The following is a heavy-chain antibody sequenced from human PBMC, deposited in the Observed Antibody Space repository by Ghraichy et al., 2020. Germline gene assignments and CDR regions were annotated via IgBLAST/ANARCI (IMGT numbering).Heavy chain of an antibody. Sequence: GGSLRLSCAASGFTFSSYAMSWVRQAPGKGLEWVSAISGSGGSTYYADSVKGRFTISRDNSKNTLYLQMNSLRAEDTAVYYCAKDVFGSSGYYEFPHYWGQGTLVTVSS. CDR1: GFTFSSYA. J-gene: IGHJ4*02. CDR3: AKDVFGSSGYYEFPHY. CDR2: ISGSGGST. D-gene: IGHD3-22*01. V-gene: IGHV3-23*01.